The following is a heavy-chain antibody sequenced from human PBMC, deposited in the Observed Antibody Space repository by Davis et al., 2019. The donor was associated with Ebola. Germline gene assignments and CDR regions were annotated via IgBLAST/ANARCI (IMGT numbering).Heavy chain of an antibody. CDR2: IVPIFGIA. CDR3: ASDLGVVISPYWFDP. J-gene: IGHJ5*02. Sequence: AASVKVSCKASGGAFSLYGISWVRQAPGQGLESMGGIVPIFGIANYAQKFQGRVTITADESTSTVHMELSSLRPEDTAVYYCASDLGVVISPYWFDPWGQGTLVTVSS. CDR1: GGAFSLYG. D-gene: IGHD3-3*01. V-gene: IGHV1-69*13.